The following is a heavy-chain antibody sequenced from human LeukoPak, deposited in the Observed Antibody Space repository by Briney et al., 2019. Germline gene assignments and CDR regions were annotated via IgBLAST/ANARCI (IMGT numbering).Heavy chain of an antibody. CDR3: ATSTVVIRPQYYFDY. Sequence: SVKVSCKASGGTFSSYAISWVRQAPGQGLEWMGGIIPIFGTANYAQKFQGRVTITADESTSTAYMELGSLRSEDTAVYYCATSTVVIRPQYYFDYWGQGTLVTVSS. CDR1: GGTFSSYA. D-gene: IGHD4-23*01. V-gene: IGHV1-69*13. J-gene: IGHJ4*02. CDR2: IIPIFGTA.